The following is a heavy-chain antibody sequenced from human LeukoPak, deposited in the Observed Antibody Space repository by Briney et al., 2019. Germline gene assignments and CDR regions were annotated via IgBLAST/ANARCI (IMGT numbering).Heavy chain of an antibody. D-gene: IGHD1-1*01. Sequence: ASVKASCKTSGYTFTGLGLYIHWVRQAPGQGLEWMGWINPRSGGTNYAQKFQGRVTMTRDTSISTAYMELSRLTSDDTAVYYCATDPTTAGTTRFDYWGQGTLVTVSS. CDR3: ATDPTTAGTTRFDY. CDR1: GYTFTGLGLY. V-gene: IGHV1-2*02. J-gene: IGHJ4*02. CDR2: INPRSGGT.